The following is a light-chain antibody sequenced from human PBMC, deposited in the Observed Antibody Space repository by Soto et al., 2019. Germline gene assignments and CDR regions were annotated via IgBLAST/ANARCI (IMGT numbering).Light chain of an antibody. Sequence: QSALTQPASVSGSPGQSIAISCTGTSSDVGSYDYVSWYQQHPDKAPKLMIYEVTQWPSGVSNRFSGSKSGNTASLTISGLQAEDEADYYCSSHTSVNTRVFGTGTQLTVL. CDR1: SSDVGSYDY. CDR2: EVT. J-gene: IGLJ1*01. CDR3: SSHTSVNTRV. V-gene: IGLV2-14*01.